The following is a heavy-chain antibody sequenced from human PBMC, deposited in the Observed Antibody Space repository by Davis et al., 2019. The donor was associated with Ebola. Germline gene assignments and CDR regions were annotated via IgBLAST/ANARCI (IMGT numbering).Heavy chain of an antibody. J-gene: IGHJ5*02. CDR1: GFTFSKCW. V-gene: IGHV3-66*01. CDR3: ARGPRTSVPAAVGWFDP. Sequence: GGSLRLSCTASGFTFSKCWMNWVRQAPGKGLEWVSVIYSGGSTYYADSVKGRFTISRDNSKNTLYLQMNSLRAEDTAVYYCARGPRTSVPAAVGWFDPWGQGTLVTVSS. D-gene: IGHD2-2*01. CDR2: IYSGGST.